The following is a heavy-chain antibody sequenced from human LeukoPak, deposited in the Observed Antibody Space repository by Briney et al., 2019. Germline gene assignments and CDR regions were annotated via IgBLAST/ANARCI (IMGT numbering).Heavy chain of an antibody. Sequence: GASVKVSCKASGYTFTSYDINWVRQATGQGLEWMGWMNPNSGNTGYAQKFQGRVTITRNTSISTAYMELSSLRSEDTAVYYCARVLGYSSSRAAGMDVWGQGTTVTVSS. CDR2: MNPNSGNT. D-gene: IGHD6-13*01. J-gene: IGHJ6*02. V-gene: IGHV1-8*03. CDR1: GYTFTSYD. CDR3: ARVLGYSSSRAAGMDV.